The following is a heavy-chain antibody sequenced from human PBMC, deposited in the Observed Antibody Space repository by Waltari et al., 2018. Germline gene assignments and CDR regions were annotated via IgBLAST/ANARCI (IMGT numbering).Heavy chain of an antibody. Sequence: QLQLQESGPGLVKPSATLSLTCTVSGGSISSSSYYWGWIRQPPGKGLEWIGSIYYSGSTYYNPSLKSRVTISVDTSKNQFSLKLSSVTAADTAVYYCAGHSGYDHLFDYWGQGTLVTVSS. J-gene: IGHJ4*02. D-gene: IGHD5-12*01. V-gene: IGHV4-39*01. CDR1: GGSISSSSYY. CDR2: IYYSGST. CDR3: AGHSGYDHLFDY.